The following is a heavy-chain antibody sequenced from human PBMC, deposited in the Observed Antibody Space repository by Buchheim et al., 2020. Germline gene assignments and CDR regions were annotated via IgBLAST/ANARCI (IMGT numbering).Heavy chain of an antibody. CDR2: IYYSGST. CDR3: ARGPYGSGSYNV. Sequence: QVQLQESGPGLVKPSETLSLTCTVSGGSISSYYWSWIRQAPGKGLEWIGYIYYSGSTNYNSSLKSRVTISVDTSKNQFSLKLSSVAAADTAVYYCARGPYGSGSYNVWGQGTL. J-gene: IGHJ4*02. V-gene: IGHV4-59*01. D-gene: IGHD3-10*01. CDR1: GGSISSYY.